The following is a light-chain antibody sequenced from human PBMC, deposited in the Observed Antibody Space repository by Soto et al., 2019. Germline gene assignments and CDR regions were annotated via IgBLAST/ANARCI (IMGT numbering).Light chain of an antibody. Sequence: IQLTQSPSSLSASVGDRVTITCRASQAISSYLAWYQQKPGRAPNLLIYGASTLQSGVPSRFSGSGSGTDFTLTIGSLQPEDFATYYCQQLNSYPRTFGQGTKVVIK. V-gene: IGKV1-9*01. CDR2: GAS. CDR3: QQLNSYPRT. CDR1: QAISSY. J-gene: IGKJ1*01.